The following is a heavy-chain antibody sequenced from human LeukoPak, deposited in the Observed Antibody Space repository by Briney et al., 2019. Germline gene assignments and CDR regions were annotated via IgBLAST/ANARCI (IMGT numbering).Heavy chain of an antibody. J-gene: IGHJ4*02. D-gene: IGHD2-2*02. Sequence: SETLSLTCAVSGYSISSGYYWGWIRQPPGKGLEWIGSIYHSGSTYYNPSLKSRVTISVDTSKNQFSLKLSSVTAADTAVHYCARPSLVPAAIMNWGQGTLVTVSS. CDR2: IYHSGST. CDR3: ARPSLVPAAIMN. V-gene: IGHV4-38-2*01. CDR1: GYSISSGYY.